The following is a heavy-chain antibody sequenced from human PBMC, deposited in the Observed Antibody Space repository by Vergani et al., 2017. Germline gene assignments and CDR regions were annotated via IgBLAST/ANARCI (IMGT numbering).Heavy chain of an antibody. CDR2: IIPILGIA. D-gene: IGHD3-22*01. V-gene: IGHV1-69*04. Sequence: QVQMVQSGAEVKKPGASVTVSCKASGGTFSSYAISWVRQAPGQGLEWMGRIIPILGIANYAQKFQGRVTITADKATSTAYMELSSLRSEDTAVYYCATVDLHRGTMIEKRGAFDIWGQGTMVTVSS. CDR3: ATVDLHRGTMIEKRGAFDI. CDR1: GGTFSSYA. J-gene: IGHJ3*02.